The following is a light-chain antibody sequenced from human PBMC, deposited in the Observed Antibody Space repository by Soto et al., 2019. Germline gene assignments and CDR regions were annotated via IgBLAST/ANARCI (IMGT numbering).Light chain of an antibody. J-gene: IGKJ1*01. V-gene: IGKV1-5*03. Sequence: IQMTQSPATLSASLGDRVTMTCRASQSLDRDYLAWYQQKPGKAPNLLIYKASTLETGVSSRFTGGGSGTVFTLTISSLQPDDFATYYCHQYYSYPRTFGTGTTVDLK. CDR1: QSLDRDY. CDR3: HQYYSYPRT. CDR2: KAS.